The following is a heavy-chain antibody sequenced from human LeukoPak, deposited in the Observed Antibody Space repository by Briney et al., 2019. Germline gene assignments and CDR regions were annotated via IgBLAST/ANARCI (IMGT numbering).Heavy chain of an antibody. V-gene: IGHV1-2*02. CDR2: INQNSDGT. J-gene: IGHJ5*02. D-gene: IGHD6-13*01. CDR1: GYTFTGYY. CDR3: AREAEPYSSSWYVSRFDP. Sequence: AAVKVSCKASGYTFTGYYMHWVRQAPGQGLEWMGWINQNSDGTNYAQKFQGRVTMTRDTSISTAYMELSRLRSDDTAVYYCAREAEPYSSSWYVSRFDPWGQGTLVTVSS.